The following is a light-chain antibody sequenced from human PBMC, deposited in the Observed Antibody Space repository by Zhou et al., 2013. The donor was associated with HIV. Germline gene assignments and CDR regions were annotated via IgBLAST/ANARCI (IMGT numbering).Light chain of an antibody. CDR1: QSVSNNF. CDR2: GAS. J-gene: IGKJ1*01. Sequence: EIVLTQSPGTLSLSPGQRATLSCRASQSVSNNFLAWYQQKPGQAPRLLISGASFRASGIPDRFSGSGSGTEFTLTISSLQSEDIAVYYCQQYNSWPPWTFGQGTKVEIK. CDR3: QQYNSWPPWT. V-gene: IGKV3-20*01.